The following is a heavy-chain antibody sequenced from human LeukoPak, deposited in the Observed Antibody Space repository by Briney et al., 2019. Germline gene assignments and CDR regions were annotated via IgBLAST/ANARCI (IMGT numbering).Heavy chain of an antibody. D-gene: IGHD5-18*01. Sequence: GGSLRLSCAAYGFTFSIYEMNWVRQAPGKGLEWISYIDTSGTTTYYADSVRGRFTVSRDNTKNSLYLQMNTLRAEDTAVYYCARDPFDIDSYADDYWGQGTLVTVSS. CDR1: GFTFSIYE. J-gene: IGHJ4*02. V-gene: IGHV3-48*03. CDR2: IDTSGTTT. CDR3: ARDPFDIDSYADDY.